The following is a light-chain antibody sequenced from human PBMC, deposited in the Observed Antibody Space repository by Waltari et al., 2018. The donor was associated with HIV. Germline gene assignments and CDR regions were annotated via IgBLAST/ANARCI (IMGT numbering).Light chain of an antibody. J-gene: IGLJ1*01. CDR3: YSPDSSGNHRGV. CDR2: EDN. V-gene: IGLV3-10*01. CDR1: ALPKKY. Sequence: SYELTQPPSVSVSPGQTARIPFSVDALPKKYAYWYQQKSGQAPVLVIYEDNKRPSGIPERFSGSSSGTMATLTISGAQVEDEADYYCYSPDSSGNHRGVFGSGTKVTVL.